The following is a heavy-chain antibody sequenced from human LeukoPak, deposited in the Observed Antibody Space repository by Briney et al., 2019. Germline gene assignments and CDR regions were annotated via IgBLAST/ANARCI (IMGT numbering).Heavy chain of an antibody. D-gene: IGHD2-2*01. Sequence: PSESLSLTCAVYGGSFSGYYWSWIRQPPGKGLEWIGEINHSGSNNYNPSFKSRVTISVDTSKNQFSLKLSSMTAADTAVYYCARTGYCSSTSCYEVWFDPWGQGTLVTVSS. CDR2: INHSGSN. J-gene: IGHJ5*02. CDR1: GGSFSGYY. CDR3: ARTGYCSSTSCYEVWFDP. V-gene: IGHV4-34*01.